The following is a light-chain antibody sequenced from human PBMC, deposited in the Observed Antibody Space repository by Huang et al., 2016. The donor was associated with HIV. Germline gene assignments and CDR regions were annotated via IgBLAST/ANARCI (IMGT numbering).Light chain of an antibody. V-gene: IGKV2D-29*02. CDR3: MQTIEPAT. Sequence: DVVMTQTPLSLSVTPGQPASISCKSSQTLLHTDGKTYLYWYLQRPGQSQQLLFSELSRRLSGVPDRFSGSGSGTDFTLRISRVEAEDVGVYYCMQTIEPATFGQGTKLEIK. CDR2: ELS. J-gene: IGKJ1*01. CDR1: QTLLHTDGKTY.